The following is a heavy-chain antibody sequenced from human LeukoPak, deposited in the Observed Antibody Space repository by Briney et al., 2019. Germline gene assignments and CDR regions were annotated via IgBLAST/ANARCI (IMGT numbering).Heavy chain of an antibody. Sequence: SETLSLTCTVSGGSISSYYWSWIRQPPGKGLVWIGYIYTSGSTNYNPSLKSRVTISVDTSKNQFSRKLSSVTAADTAVYYCARHRGQYSSSLGFWGQGTLVTVSS. D-gene: IGHD6-13*01. J-gene: IGHJ4*02. V-gene: IGHV4-4*09. CDR3: ARHRGQYSSSLGF. CDR2: IYTSGST. CDR1: GGSISSYY.